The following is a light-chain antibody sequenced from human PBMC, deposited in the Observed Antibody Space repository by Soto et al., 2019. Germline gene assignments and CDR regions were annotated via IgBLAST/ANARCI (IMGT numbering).Light chain of an antibody. CDR2: YDS. Sequence: SYELTQPPSVSLAPGKTARITCGGNNIGSKSVHWYQQKPGQAPVLVIYYDSDRPSGIPERFSGSNSGNTATLTISRVEAGDEADYYCQVWDSSSDHPRVFGGGTKLTVL. CDR1: NIGSKS. CDR3: QVWDSSSDHPRV. J-gene: IGLJ2*01. V-gene: IGLV3-21*04.